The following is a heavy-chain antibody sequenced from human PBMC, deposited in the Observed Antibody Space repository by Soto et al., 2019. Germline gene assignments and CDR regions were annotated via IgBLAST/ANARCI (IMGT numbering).Heavy chain of an antibody. CDR2: IIPIFGTA. CDR3: ARGGRGVVVTGVHYYYYRMDV. Sequence: QVQLVQSGAEVKKPGSSVKVSCKASGGTFSSYAISWVRQAPGQGLEWMGGIIPIFGTANYAQKFQGRVTITADESTSTAYVELSSLRSEDTSVYYCARGGRGVVVTGVHYYYYRMDVWGQGSTVTVAS. CDR1: GGTFSSYA. D-gene: IGHD2-21*02. V-gene: IGHV1-69*01. J-gene: IGHJ6*02.